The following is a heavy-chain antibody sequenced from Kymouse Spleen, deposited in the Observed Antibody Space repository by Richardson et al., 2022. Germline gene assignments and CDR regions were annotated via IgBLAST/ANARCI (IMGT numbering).Heavy chain of an antibody. J-gene: IGHJ6*02. Sequence: EVQLVQSGAEVKKPGESLKISCKGSGYSFTSYWIGWVRQMPGKGLEWMGIIYPGDSDTRYSPSFQGQVTISADKSISTAYLQWSSLKASDTAMYYCARHQLELRSLYYYYYGMDVWGQGTTVTVSS. CDR2: IYPGDSDT. V-gene: IGHV5-51*01. CDR1: GYSFTSYW. CDR3: ARHQLELRSLYYYYYGMDV. D-gene: IGHD1-7*01.